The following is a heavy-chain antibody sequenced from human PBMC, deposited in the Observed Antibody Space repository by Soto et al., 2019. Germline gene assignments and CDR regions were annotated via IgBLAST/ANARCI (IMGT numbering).Heavy chain of an antibody. CDR3: ARLGSNAYCGGDCYLDP. V-gene: IGHV4-59*01. CDR2: IYYSGST. J-gene: IGHJ5*02. Sequence: QVQLQESGPGLVKPSETLSLTCTVSGGSISSYYWSWIRQPPGTGLECIGYIYYSGSTNYNPSLKSRVTISVDTSKNLFSLKLNSVTAADTAVYYCARLGSNAYCGGDCYLDPWGQGTLVTVSS. D-gene: IGHD2-21*02. CDR1: GGSISSYY.